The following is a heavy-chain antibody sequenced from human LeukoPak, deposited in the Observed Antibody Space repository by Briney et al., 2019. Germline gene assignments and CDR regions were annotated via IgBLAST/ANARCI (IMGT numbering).Heavy chain of an antibody. D-gene: IGHD2-2*01. Sequence: GGALRLSCAASGFSFSTYGMRWVRQAPGKGLEWVAVISFDGSDQYYADSVKGRFTVSRDNSKNTLYLQMNSLRAEDTAVYYCAKLGCSSTRCYINYWGQGTLVTVSS. J-gene: IGHJ4*02. CDR1: GFSFSTYG. CDR3: AKLGCSSTRCYINY. CDR2: ISFDGSDQ. V-gene: IGHV3-30*18.